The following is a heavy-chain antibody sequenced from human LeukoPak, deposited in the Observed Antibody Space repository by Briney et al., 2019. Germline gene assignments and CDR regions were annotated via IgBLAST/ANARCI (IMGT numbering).Heavy chain of an antibody. CDR2: ISGSGGST. V-gene: IGHV3-23*01. CDR3: AKSATMVRGVDYFDY. D-gene: IGHD3-10*01. Sequence: GGSLRLSCAASGFTFSSYTMTWVRQAPGEGLEWVSAISGSGGSTYYADSVKGRFTISRDNSKNTLYLQMNSLRAEDTAVYYCAKSATMVRGVDYFDYWGQGTLVTVSS. J-gene: IGHJ4*02. CDR1: GFTFSSYT.